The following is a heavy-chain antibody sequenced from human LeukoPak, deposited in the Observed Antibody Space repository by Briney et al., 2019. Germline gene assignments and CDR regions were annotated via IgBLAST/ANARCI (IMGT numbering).Heavy chain of an antibody. CDR1: GGTFSSYA. CDR3: ARTTEAHSWQTRYYSYYMDV. CDR2: IIPIFGTA. V-gene: IGHV1-69*01. D-gene: IGHD6-13*01. J-gene: IGHJ6*03. Sequence: SVKVSCKASGGTFSSYAISWVRQAPGQGLEWMGGIIPIFGTANYAQKFQGRVTITADESTSTAYMELSSLRSEDTAVYYCARTTEAHSWQTRYYSYYMDVWGKGTTVTVSS.